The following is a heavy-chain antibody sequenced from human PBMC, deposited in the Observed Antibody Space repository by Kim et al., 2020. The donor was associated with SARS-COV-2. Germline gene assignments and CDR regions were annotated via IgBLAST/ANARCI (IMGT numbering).Heavy chain of an antibody. CDR1: VGSITKYY. CDR2: SHYTGAA. Sequence: SETLSLTCNVPVGSITKYYWNWIRQPPGKGLEWIGYSHYTGAAMSNVTLRSRVTFSVDTSKNQISLRLTSVTAADTAVYYCARWAHKATVSVRAFDMWGQGTMVTVSS. V-gene: IGHV4-59*13. J-gene: IGHJ3*02. CDR3: ARWAHKATVSVRAFDM. D-gene: IGHD1-26*01.